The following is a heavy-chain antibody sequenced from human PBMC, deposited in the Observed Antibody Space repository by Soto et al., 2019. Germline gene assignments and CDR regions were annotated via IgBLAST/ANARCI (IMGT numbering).Heavy chain of an antibody. J-gene: IGHJ5*02. CDR2: ITASGGRT. Sequence: HPGGSPRLSCTASGFTFSTYALTWVGQDPGRGMEGVSGITASGGRTYYADSVKGRVTISRDNSKSTLYLQMNSLIADDWVVYYCVKDAKYGGYVRWCDTWGQVALVTV. CDR3: VKDAKYGGYVRWCDT. V-gene: IGHV3-23*01. D-gene: IGHD4-17*01. CDR1: GFTFSTYA.